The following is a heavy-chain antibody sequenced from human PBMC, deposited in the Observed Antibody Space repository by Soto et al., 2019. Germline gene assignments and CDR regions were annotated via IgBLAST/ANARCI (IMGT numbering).Heavy chain of an antibody. V-gene: IGHV1-46*01. Sequence: ASVKVSCKASGYTFTSYYMHWVRQAPGQGLEWMGIINPSGGSTSYAQKFQGRVTMTRDTSTSTVYMELSSLRSEDTAVYYCARDPVPANRGYSYGFAGPFDYWGQGTLVTVSS. J-gene: IGHJ4*02. CDR3: ARDPVPANRGYSYGFAGPFDY. CDR2: INPSGGST. D-gene: IGHD5-18*01. CDR1: GYTFTSYY.